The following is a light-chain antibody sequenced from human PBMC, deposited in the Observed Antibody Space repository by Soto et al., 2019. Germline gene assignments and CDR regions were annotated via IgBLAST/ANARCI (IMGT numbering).Light chain of an antibody. Sequence: QSVLTQPPSVSGAPGQRVTIPCTGTSSNLGTGYDVHWYQQFPGKAPKFLIYGNSNRPSGVPDRFSGSKSGNAASLTISGLQTEDEADYYCSSYGGTSSLFVFGSGTKVTVL. CDR2: GNS. CDR1: SSNLGTGYD. V-gene: IGLV1-40*01. J-gene: IGLJ1*01. CDR3: SSYGGTSSLFV.